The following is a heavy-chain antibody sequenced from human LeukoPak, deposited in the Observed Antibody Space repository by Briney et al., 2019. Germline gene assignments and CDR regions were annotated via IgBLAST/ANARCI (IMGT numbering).Heavy chain of an antibody. J-gene: IGHJ5*02. CDR2: ISSSSSYI. V-gene: IGHV3-21*01. D-gene: IGHD4-17*01. Sequence: GGSLRFSCAASGFTFSSYSMTWVGQAPGKGLEWVSSISSSSSYIYYADSVKGRFTISRDNAKNSLYLQMNSLRAEDTAVYYCARVTDVGDYPGNGFDPWGQGTLVTVSS. CDR3: ARVTDVGDYPGNGFDP. CDR1: GFTFSSYS.